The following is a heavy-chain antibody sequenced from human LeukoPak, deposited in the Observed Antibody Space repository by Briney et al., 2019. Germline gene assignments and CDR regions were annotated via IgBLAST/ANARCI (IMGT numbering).Heavy chain of an antibody. Sequence: GESLKISCTGSQYIFTSYWIGWVRQMPGKGLEWMGIINPDDSDTRYSPSFQGQVTFSADKSISTAYLQWSSLKASDTAMYYCARQENYHDSGSYYNSPYFFDYWGQGTLVTVSS. CDR3: ARQENYHDSGSYYNSPYFFDY. CDR1: QYIFTSYW. D-gene: IGHD3-10*01. J-gene: IGHJ4*02. V-gene: IGHV5-51*01. CDR2: INPDDSDT.